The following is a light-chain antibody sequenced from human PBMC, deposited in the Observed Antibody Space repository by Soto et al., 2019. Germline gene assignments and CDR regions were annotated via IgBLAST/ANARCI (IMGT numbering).Light chain of an antibody. CDR1: LSVASN. J-gene: IGKJ5*01. CDR3: QQYNTWIT. CDR2: FAS. V-gene: IGKV3-15*01. Sequence: EIVMTQSPATLSVSPGERATLSCRASLSVASNLAWYQQKPGQAPRLLIYFASTRATAVPARFSGSGSGTEFTLTISSLQSEDSAVYYCQQYNTWITFGQGTRLEIK.